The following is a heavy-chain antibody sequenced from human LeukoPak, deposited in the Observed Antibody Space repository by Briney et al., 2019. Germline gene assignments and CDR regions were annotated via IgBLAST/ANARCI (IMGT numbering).Heavy chain of an antibody. V-gene: IGHV3-7*01. CDR1: GFTFSTYS. J-gene: IGHJ4*02. CDR3: AKSGGNSGLDY. D-gene: IGHD2/OR15-2a*01. Sequence: GGSLRLSCAASGFTFSTYSMNWVRQAPGKGLEWVANIRQHGSDESYVDSVKGRFTISRDNTENSLFLQMNSLRVEDTAVYYCAKSGGNSGLDYWGQGTLVTVSS. CDR2: IRQHGSDE.